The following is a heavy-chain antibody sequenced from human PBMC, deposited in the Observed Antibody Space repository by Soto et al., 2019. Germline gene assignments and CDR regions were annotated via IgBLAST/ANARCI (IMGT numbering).Heavy chain of an antibody. J-gene: IGHJ3*02. CDR1: GFTFSSYS. CDR3: ASHPYYYDSSGYYPDAFDI. D-gene: IGHD3-22*01. Sequence: GGSLRLSCAASGFTFSSYSMNWVRQAPGKGLEWVSSISSSSYIYYADSVKGRFTISRDNAKNSLYLQMNSLRAEDTAVYYCASHPYYYDSSGYYPDAFDIWGQGTMVTVSS. V-gene: IGHV3-21*01. CDR2: ISSSSYI.